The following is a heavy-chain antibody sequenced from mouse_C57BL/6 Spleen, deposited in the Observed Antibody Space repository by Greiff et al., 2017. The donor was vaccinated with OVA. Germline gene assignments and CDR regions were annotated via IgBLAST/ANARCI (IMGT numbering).Heavy chain of an antibody. Sequence: QVQLKQSGAELMKPGASVKLSCKATGYTFTGYWIEWVKQRPGHGLEWIGEILPGSGSTNYNEKFKGKATFTSDTSSKTAYMQLSSLTTEDSAIYYCARFLHYYGSSYDAMDYWGQGTSVTVSS. CDR2: ILPGSGST. CDR3: ARFLHYYGSSYDAMDY. D-gene: IGHD1-1*01. V-gene: IGHV1-9*01. CDR1: GYTFTGYW. J-gene: IGHJ4*01.